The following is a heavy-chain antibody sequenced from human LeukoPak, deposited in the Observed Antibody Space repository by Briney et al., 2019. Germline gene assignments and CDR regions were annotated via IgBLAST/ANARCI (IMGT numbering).Heavy chain of an antibody. D-gene: IGHD1-26*01. CDR2: IYAGGRS. Sequence: PSETLSLTCTVSNVSISSGSHYWNWIRQPAGKGLEWIGRIYAGGRSNYNPSLRSRVTISVDTSKNQFSLRLSSVTATDTGVYYCARDRWELLDAFDIWGQGTMVTVSS. V-gene: IGHV4-61*02. CDR1: NVSISSGSHY. CDR3: ARDRWELLDAFDI. J-gene: IGHJ3*02.